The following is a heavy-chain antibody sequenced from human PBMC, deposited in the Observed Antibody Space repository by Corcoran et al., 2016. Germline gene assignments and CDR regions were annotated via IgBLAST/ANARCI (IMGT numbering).Heavy chain of an antibody. J-gene: IGHJ3*02. CDR2: ISYDGSNK. V-gene: IGHV3-30*18. D-gene: IGHD2-8*01. Sequence: QVQLVESGGGVVQPGRSLRLSCAASGFTFITYGMHWVRQAPGKGLEWVTVISYDGSNKYYADSVKGRFTISRDNSKNTLYLQMNSLRVEETARYDCAKGGGGQWSGGAFNIWGQGTVVSVSS. CDR3: AKGGGGQWSGGAFNI. CDR1: GFTFITYG.